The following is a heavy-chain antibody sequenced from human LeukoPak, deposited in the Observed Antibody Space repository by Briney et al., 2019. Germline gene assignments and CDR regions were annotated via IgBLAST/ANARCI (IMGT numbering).Heavy chain of an antibody. Sequence: PLETLSLTCAVYGGSFSGYYWSWIRQPPGKGLEWIGYIYYSGSTNYNPSLKSRVTISVDTSKNQFSLKLSSVTAADTAVYYCARRGFGENFDYWGQGTLVTVSS. D-gene: IGHD3-10*01. V-gene: IGHV4-59*01. J-gene: IGHJ4*02. CDR2: IYYSGST. CDR3: ARRGFGENFDY. CDR1: GGSFSGYY.